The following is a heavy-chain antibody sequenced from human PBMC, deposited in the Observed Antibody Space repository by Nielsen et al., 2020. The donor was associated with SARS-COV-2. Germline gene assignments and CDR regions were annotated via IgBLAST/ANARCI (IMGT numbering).Heavy chain of an antibody. J-gene: IGHJ4*02. V-gene: IGHV4-59*01. CDR2: IHYSGTA. CDR1: TGINNYY. Sequence: SETLSLTCTVSTGINNYYWSWIRQPPGKGLEWLAYIHYSGTANYNPPLKSRGLVSIDTSKNQFSLKLSSVTAADTAVYYCAGDGGGGNWGDYFDYWGQGTLVTVSS. CDR3: AGDGGGGNWGDYFDY. D-gene: IGHD4-23*01.